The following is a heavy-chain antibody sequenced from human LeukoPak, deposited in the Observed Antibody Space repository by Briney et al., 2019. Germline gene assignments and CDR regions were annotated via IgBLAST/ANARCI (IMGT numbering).Heavy chain of an antibody. V-gene: IGHV1-8*03. J-gene: IGHJ4*02. D-gene: IGHD6-6*01. CDR1: GYTFSSYD. CDR2: MNPNSGNT. Sequence: ASVKVSCKASGYTFSSYDINWVRQATGQGLEWMGWMNPNSGNTGYAQKFQGRVTITRNTSISTAYMELSSLRSEDTAVYYCARVPRSSSGQDYWGQGTLVTVSS. CDR3: ARVPRSSSGQDY.